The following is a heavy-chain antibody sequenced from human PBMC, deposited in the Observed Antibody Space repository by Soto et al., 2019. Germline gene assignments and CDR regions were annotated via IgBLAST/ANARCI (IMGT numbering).Heavy chain of an antibody. D-gene: IGHD3-16*01. CDR2: IYWDDDT. CDR3: AHAFGGTSWPNDAFDV. CDR1: GFSFSADGVG. Sequence: QITLKESGPTLVKPTQTLTLTCIFSGFSFSADGVGVGWIRQPPEKALEWLALIYWDDDTRYRPSLKSRLTITKDSSKNQVVLTMTNMDPLDTATYYCAHAFGGTSWPNDAFDVWGQGTVVTLSS. J-gene: IGHJ3*01. V-gene: IGHV2-5*02.